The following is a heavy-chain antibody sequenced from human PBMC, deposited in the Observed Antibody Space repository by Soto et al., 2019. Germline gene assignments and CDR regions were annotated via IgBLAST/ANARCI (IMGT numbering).Heavy chain of an antibody. V-gene: IGHV3-7*01. CDR2: IKQDGSEK. D-gene: IGHD5-12*01. CDR1: GFSLSSYW. Sequence: GGSLRLSCAASGFSLSSYWMSWVRQAPGKGLEWVANIKQDGSEKYYVDSVKGRFTISRDNAKNSLYLQMNSLRAEDTAVYYCSSWGFIVATNWYFDPWGRGTLVTVSS. J-gene: IGHJ2*01. CDR3: SSWGFIVATNWYFDP.